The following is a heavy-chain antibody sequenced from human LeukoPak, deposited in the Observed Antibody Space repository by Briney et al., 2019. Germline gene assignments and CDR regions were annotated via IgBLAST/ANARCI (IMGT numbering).Heavy chain of an antibody. J-gene: IGHJ5*02. CDR3: ARKSLGIAAAGTFFGS. CDR2: IYSGGGT. Sequence: PGGSLRLSCAASGFTVSNNFVTWVRQAPGKGLEWVSIIYSGGGTDYADSVKGRFTISRDNSKNTVYLQMNSLRAEDTAVHHCARKSLGIAAAGTFFGSWGQGTLVTVSS. V-gene: IGHV3-53*01. CDR1: GFTVSNNF. D-gene: IGHD6-13*01.